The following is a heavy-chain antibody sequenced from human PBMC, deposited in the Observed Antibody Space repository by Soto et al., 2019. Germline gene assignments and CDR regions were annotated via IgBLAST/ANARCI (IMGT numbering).Heavy chain of an antibody. V-gene: IGHV3-48*01. CDR3: ARDGRAVGATADY. Sequence: EVQLVESGGGLVQPGGSLRLSCAASGFTFSFYSMNWVRQAPGKGLEWVSYISSSSSTIYYADSVKGRFTISRDNARNSLSLQMNSLRADDTAVYYCARDGRAVGATADYWGKGTLVTVSS. CDR2: ISSSSSTI. CDR1: GFTFSFYS. J-gene: IGHJ4*02. D-gene: IGHD1-26*01.